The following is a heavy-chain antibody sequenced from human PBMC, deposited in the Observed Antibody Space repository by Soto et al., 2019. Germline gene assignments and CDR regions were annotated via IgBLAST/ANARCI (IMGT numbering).Heavy chain of an antibody. CDR1: GFTFSSYA. CDR2: ISGSGGST. CDR3: AKDLVVVPAAMFDY. V-gene: IGHV3-23*01. D-gene: IGHD2-2*01. Sequence: EVQLLESGGGLVQPGGSLRLSCAASGFTFSSYAMSWVLQAPGKGLEWVSAISGSGGSTYYADSVTGRFTISRDNSKNTLYLQMNSLRAEDTAVYYCAKDLVVVPAAMFDYWGQGNLVTVSS. J-gene: IGHJ4*02.